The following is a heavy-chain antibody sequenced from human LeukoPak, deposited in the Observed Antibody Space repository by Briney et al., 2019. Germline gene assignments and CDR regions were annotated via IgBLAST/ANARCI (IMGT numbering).Heavy chain of an antibody. CDR3: ARGGSTVSGLTVTLYRIDY. CDR2: INHSGST. D-gene: IGHD2-2*02. Sequence: SETLSLTCAVYGGSFSGYYWSWIRQPPGKGLEWIGEINHSGSTNYNPSLKSRVTISVDTSKNQFSLKLSSVTAADTAVYYCARGGSTVSGLTVTLYRIDYWGQGTLVTVSS. V-gene: IGHV4-34*01. CDR1: GGSFSGYY. J-gene: IGHJ4*02.